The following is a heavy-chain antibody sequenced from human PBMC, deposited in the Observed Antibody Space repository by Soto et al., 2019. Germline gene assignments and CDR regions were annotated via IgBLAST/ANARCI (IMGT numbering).Heavy chain of an antibody. V-gene: IGHV4-59*01. J-gene: IGHJ6*02. CDR3: XXXXXXXMDV. CDR2: IYYSGST. CDR1: GXSIXXXX. Sequence: QVQLQESGPGLVKPSETLSLTCTVSGXSIXXXXXXXXRQPPGKGLEWIGYIYYSGSTNYNPSLXXXXTXXXXXXXXXXXXXXXXXXXXXXXXXXXXXXXXXXMDVWGQGTTVTVSS.